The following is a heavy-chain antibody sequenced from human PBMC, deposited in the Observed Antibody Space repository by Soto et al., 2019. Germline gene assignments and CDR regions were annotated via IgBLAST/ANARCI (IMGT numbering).Heavy chain of an antibody. J-gene: IGHJ6*03. CDR2: ISSSSSYI. CDR1: GFTFSSYS. Sequence: GGSLRLSCAASGFTFSSYSVNWVRQAPGKGLEWVSSISSSSSYIYYADSVKGRFTISRDNAKNSLYLQMNSLRAEDTAVYYCARDPQAEDILTGYYRAYYYYYMDVWGKGTTVTVSS. D-gene: IGHD3-9*01. V-gene: IGHV3-21*01. CDR3: ARDPQAEDILTGYYRAYYYYYMDV.